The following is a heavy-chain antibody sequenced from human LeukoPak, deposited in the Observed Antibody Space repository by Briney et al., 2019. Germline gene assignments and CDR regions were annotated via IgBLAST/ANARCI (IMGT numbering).Heavy chain of an antibody. J-gene: IGHJ4*02. V-gene: IGHV1-69*13. D-gene: IGHD5-18*01. CDR1: GGTFSSYA. Sequence: ASVKVSCKASGGTFSSYAISWVRQAPGQGLEWMGGIIPIFGTANYAQKFQGRVTITADESTSTAYMELSSLRAEDTALYYCAKDSGYSYGLFDYWGQGTLVTVSS. CDR3: AKDSGYSYGLFDY. CDR2: IIPIFGTA.